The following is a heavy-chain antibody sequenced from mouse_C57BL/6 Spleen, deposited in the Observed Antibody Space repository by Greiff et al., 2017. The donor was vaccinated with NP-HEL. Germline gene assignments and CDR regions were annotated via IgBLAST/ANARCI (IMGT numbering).Heavy chain of an antibody. CDR2: IYPRDGST. Sequence: QVHVKQSDAELVKPGASVKISCKVSGYTFTDHTIHWMKQRPEQGLEWIGYIYPRDGSTKYNEKFKGKATLTADKSSSTAYMQLNSLTSEDYAVDFCGRSYGSSGNFDYWGQGTTLTVSS. D-gene: IGHD1-1*01. CDR1: GYTFTDHT. V-gene: IGHV1-78*01. CDR3: GRSYGSSGNFDY. J-gene: IGHJ2*01.